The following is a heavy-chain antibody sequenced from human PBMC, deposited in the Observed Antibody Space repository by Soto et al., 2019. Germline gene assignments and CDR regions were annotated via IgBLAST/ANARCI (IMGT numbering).Heavy chain of an antibody. CDR2: IYWNHDE. CDR1: GFSISSSGGV. D-gene: IGHD3-10*02. J-gene: IGHJ5*02. CDR3: ARHSRFKDSVRWFDP. V-gene: IGHV2-5*01. Sequence: QITLKESGPTLVKATQTLSLTCTFSGFSISSSGGVVGWIRQTPGKALEWLALIYWNHDERYSPSLRSRLTITEDTSKNQVLLKMTNMHPADTGTYYCARHSRFKDSVRWFDPWGQGTLVTVSS.